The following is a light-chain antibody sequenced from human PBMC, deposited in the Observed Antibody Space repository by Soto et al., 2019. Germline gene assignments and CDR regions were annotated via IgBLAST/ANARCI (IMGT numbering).Light chain of an antibody. CDR3: AAWDDSLFGHV. CDR2: SND. J-gene: IGLJ1*01. Sequence: QSVLTQPPSASGTPGQRVTISCPGGNSDIGTNTVNWYQQVPGAAPKLLIYSNDQRPSGVPDRFSGSKSGTSASLAISGLQSDDEADYCCAAWDDSLFGHVFGTGTKVTVL. V-gene: IGLV1-44*01. CDR1: NSDIGTNT.